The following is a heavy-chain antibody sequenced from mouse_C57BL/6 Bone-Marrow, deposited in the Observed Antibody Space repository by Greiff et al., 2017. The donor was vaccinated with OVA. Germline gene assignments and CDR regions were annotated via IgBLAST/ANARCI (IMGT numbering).Heavy chain of an antibody. D-gene: IGHD1-1*01. CDR2: IDPENGDT. Sequence: EVQLQESGAELVRPGASVKLSCTASGFNIKDDYMHWVKQRPEQGLEWIGWIDPENGDTEYASKFQGKATITADTSSNTAYLQLSSLTSEDTAVYYCTTSGDYYGSSYVGFAYWGQGTLVTVSA. V-gene: IGHV14-4*01. CDR1: GFNIKDDY. J-gene: IGHJ3*01. CDR3: TTSGDYYGSSYVGFAY.